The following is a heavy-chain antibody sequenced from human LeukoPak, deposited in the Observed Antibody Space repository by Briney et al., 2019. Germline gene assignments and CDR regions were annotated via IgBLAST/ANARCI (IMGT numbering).Heavy chain of an antibody. D-gene: IGHD3-3*01. CDR2: ISSSSSYI. V-gene: IGHV3-21*01. Sequence: GGSLRLSCAASGFTFSSYSMNWVRQAPGKGLEWVSSISSSSSYIYYADSVKGRFSISRDNSKNTLYLQMNSLRAEDTAVYYCAKVTDEFWSGYSLNYYMDVWGKGTTVTVSS. CDR1: GFTFSSYS. J-gene: IGHJ6*03. CDR3: AKVTDEFWSGYSLNYYMDV.